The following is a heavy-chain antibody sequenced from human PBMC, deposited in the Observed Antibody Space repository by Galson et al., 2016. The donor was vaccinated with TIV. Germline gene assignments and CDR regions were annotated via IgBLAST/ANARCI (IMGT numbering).Heavy chain of an antibody. D-gene: IGHD3/OR15-3a*01. CDR2: ISAHSGHT. CDR1: GYSFTTYG. V-gene: IGHV1-18*01. J-gene: IGHJ5*02. CDR3: AKDHLYDRADSWGGGSCMES. Sequence: VKVSCKASGYSFTTYGISWVRQAPGQGLEWMGWISAHSGHTDYAQKLQGRVTMTTDTATNTAYMELRSLRSDDTAVYYCAKDHLYDRADSWGGGSCMESWSQGTLVTVSS.